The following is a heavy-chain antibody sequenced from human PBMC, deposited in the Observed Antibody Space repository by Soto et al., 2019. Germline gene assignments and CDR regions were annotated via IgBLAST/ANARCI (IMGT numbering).Heavy chain of an antibody. CDR3: ARSLEALMVHFDY. Sequence: PGESLKISCKGSGYSFTNYWIGWVRQMPGKGLEWMGIIYPGDSDTRYSPSFQGQVTISADKSINTAYLQWSSLKASDTAMYYCARSLEALMVHFDYWGQGTLVTVSS. CDR2: IYPGDSDT. D-gene: IGHD2-8*01. CDR1: GYSFTNYW. V-gene: IGHV5-51*01. J-gene: IGHJ4*02.